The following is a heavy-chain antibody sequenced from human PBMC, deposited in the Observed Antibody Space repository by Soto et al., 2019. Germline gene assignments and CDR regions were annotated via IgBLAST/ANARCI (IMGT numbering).Heavy chain of an antibody. CDR3: ATYSGYALPMDV. CDR2: IKEDDSEI. J-gene: IGHJ6*03. Sequence: PGGSLSLSCAASGFALSSYWMTWVRQAPGKGLEWVASIKEDDSEIYYVDSVKGRFTISRDNAKNSLYLQMNSLRAEDTAVYYCATYSGYALPMDVWGTGTTVTVSS. D-gene: IGHD1-26*01. V-gene: IGHV3-7*01. CDR1: GFALSSYW.